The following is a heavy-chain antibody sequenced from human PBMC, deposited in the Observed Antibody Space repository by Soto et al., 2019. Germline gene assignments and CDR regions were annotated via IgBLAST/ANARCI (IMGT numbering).Heavy chain of an antibody. CDR1: VFTFINAW. CDR2: IKSKTDGGTT. V-gene: IGHV3-15*01. CDR3: TLDSSTTYYYGMDV. Sequence: GRSLRLSCASSVFTFINAWMSWVRQAPGKGLEWVGRIKSKTDGGTTDYAAPVKGRFTISRDDSKNTLYLQMNSLKTEDTAVYYCTLDSSTTYYYGMDVWGQGTTVTVSS. J-gene: IGHJ6*02. D-gene: IGHD2-2*01.